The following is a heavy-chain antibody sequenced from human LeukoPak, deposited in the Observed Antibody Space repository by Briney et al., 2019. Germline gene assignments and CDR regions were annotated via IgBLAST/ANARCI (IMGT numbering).Heavy chain of an antibody. D-gene: IGHD6-13*01. CDR2: IYTSGNT. CDR1: GGSISGYY. CDR3: ARDGAGTSGWFDP. J-gene: IGHJ5*02. V-gene: IGHV4-4*07. Sequence: PSETLSLTCTVSGGSISGYYWSWIRQPAGKGLEWIGQIYTSGNTNYNPSLRSRVTMSLDTSKSQFSLKLSSVTGADTAVYYCARDGAGTSGWFDPWGPGNLVTV.